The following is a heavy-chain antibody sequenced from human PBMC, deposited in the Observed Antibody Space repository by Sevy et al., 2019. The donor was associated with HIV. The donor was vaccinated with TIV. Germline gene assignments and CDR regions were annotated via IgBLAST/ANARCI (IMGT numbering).Heavy chain of an antibody. V-gene: IGHV3-53*01. CDR3: ARGGAVAAPFDY. CDR1: GFTVSSNY. CDR2: IYSGGST. D-gene: IGHD6-19*01. Sequence: GGSLRLSCAASGFTVSSNYMSWVRQAPGKGLEWGSVIYSGGSTYYADSVKGRFTISRDNSKNTLYLQMNSLRAEDTAVYYCARGGAVAAPFDYWGQGNLVTVSS. J-gene: IGHJ4*02.